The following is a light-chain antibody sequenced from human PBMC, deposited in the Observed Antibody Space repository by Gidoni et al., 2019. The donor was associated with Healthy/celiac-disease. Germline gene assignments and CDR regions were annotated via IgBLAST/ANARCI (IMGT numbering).Light chain of an antibody. V-gene: IGLV3-1*01. CDR3: QAWDSSTGVV. CDR2: QDS. J-gene: IGLJ2*01. Sequence: SYELTHPPSVSVAPGQTASITCSGDQLGDKYACWYQQKPGQSPVLVIYQDSKRPSGIPERFSGSNSGNTATLTISGTQAMDEADYYCQAWDSSTGVVFGGGTKLTVL. CDR1: QLGDKY.